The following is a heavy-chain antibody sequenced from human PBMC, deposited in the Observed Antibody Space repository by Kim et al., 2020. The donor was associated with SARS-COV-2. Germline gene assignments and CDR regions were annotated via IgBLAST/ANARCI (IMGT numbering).Heavy chain of an antibody. V-gene: IGHV3-23*01. CDR2: ISGSGGST. Sequence: GGSLRLSCAASGFTFSSYAMSWVRQAPGKGLEWVSAISGSGGSTYYADSVKGRFTISRDNSKNTLYLQMNSLRAEDTAVYYCAKDFWLELYDILTDPSGAFDIWGQGTMVTVSS. CDR3: AKDFWLELYDILTDPSGAFDI. CDR1: GFTFSSYA. D-gene: IGHD3-9*01. J-gene: IGHJ3*02.